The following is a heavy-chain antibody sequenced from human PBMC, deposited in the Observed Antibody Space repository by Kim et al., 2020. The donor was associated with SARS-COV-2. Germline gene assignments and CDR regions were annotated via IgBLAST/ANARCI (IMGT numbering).Heavy chain of an antibody. Sequence: SETLSLTCTVPGGSISSSSYYWGWIRQPPGKGLEWIGSIYYSGSTYYNPSLKSRVTISVDTSKNQFSLKLSSVTAADTAVYYCARQGYYGSGSYYSRHFDYWGQGTLVTVSS. CDR2: IYYSGST. J-gene: IGHJ4*02. CDR3: ARQGYYGSGSYYSRHFDY. D-gene: IGHD3-10*01. V-gene: IGHV4-39*01. CDR1: GGSISSSSYY.